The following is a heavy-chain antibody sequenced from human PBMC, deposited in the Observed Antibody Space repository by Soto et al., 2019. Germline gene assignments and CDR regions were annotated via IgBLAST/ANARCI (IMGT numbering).Heavy chain of an antibody. CDR3: ARRVSSPPYYYYYGMDV. J-gene: IGHJ6*02. D-gene: IGHD6-13*01. CDR2: INPNGGST. CDR1: ADTFTSYY. Sequence: ASVKVSCKAPADTFTSYYIHWVRQAPGHGLEWMGIINPNGGSTRFAQTFQGRITMTTDTSTSTVYMELRSLRSEDTAVYYCARRVSSPPYYYYYGMDVWCQGTTVTVSS. V-gene: IGHV1-46*01.